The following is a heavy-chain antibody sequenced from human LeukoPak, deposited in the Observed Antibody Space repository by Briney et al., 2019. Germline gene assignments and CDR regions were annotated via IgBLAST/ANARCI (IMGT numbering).Heavy chain of an antibody. Sequence: GESLKISCKGSGYSFTSYWIGWVRQMPGKGLEWMGIIYPGDSDTRYSPSFQGQVTISADKSISTAYLQWSSLKASDTAMYYCARQGGVNDYGWGSYLPYYFDYWGQGTLVTVSS. J-gene: IGHJ4*02. D-gene: IGHD3-16*02. CDR2: IYPGDSDT. CDR3: ARQGGVNDYGWGSYLPYYFDY. CDR1: GYSFTSYW. V-gene: IGHV5-51*01.